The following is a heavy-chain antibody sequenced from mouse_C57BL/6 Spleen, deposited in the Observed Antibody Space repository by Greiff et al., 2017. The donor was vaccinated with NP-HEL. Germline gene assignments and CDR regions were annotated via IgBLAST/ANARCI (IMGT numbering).Heavy chain of an antibody. Sequence: VQLKESGPELVKPGASVKISCKASGYSFTDSNMNWVKQSNGKSLEWIGVINPNYGTTSYNQKFKGKATLTVDQSSSTAYMQLNSLTSEDSAVYYCYYYGSIAYWGQGTLVTVSA. CDR1: GYSFTDSN. CDR2: INPNYGTT. V-gene: IGHV1-39*01. CDR3: YYYGSIAY. J-gene: IGHJ3*01. D-gene: IGHD1-1*01.